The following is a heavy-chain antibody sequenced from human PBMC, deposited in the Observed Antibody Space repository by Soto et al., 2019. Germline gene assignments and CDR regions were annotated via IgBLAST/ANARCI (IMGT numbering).Heavy chain of an antibody. D-gene: IGHD5-12*01. CDR3: ARDHIVATIVFEY. CDR2: IIPIFGTA. Sequence: GASVKVSCKASGGTFSSYAISWVRQAPGQGLEWMGGIIPIFGTANYAQKFQGRVTITADESTSTAYMELGSLRSEDTAVYYCARDHIVATIVFEYWGLGTLVTVSS. J-gene: IGHJ4*02. CDR1: GGTFSSYA. V-gene: IGHV1-69*13.